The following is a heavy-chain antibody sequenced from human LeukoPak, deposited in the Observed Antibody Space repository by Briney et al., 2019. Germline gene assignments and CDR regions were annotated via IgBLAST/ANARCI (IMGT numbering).Heavy chain of an antibody. Sequence: PGGSLRLSCAASGFTFSSYEMNWVRQAPGKGLEWVSYITSGGGAMYYADSVKGRFTISRDNSKNTLFLQMNNLRLEDTAVYYCAADYGDYVSPSDWGQGPLVIVSS. D-gene: IGHD4-17*01. CDR1: GFTFSSYE. CDR3: AADYGDYVSPSD. J-gene: IGHJ4*02. V-gene: IGHV3-48*03. CDR2: ITSGGGAM.